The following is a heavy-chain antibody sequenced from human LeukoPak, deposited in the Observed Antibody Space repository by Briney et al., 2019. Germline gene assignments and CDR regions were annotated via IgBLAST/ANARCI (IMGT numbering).Heavy chain of an antibody. D-gene: IGHD1-1*01. Sequence: GASVKLSCTGSGSTFTSYGINWVRQAPGQGLEWMGGVIPIFGTANYAQKFQGRVTITADESTSTAYMELSSLRSEDTAVYYCARGDGNYYYYYYMDVWGKGTTVTISS. CDR2: VIPIFGTA. J-gene: IGHJ6*03. CDR3: ARGDGNYYYYYYMDV. CDR1: GSTFTSYG. V-gene: IGHV1-69*13.